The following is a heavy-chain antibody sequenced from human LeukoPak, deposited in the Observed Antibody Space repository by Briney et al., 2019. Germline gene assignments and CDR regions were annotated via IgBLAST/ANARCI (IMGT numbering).Heavy chain of an antibody. Sequence: SETLSLTCTVSGGSISSYYWSWIRQPPGKGLEWIGYVYYRGSTNYNPSLKSRVTISLDTSKKQFSLKLSSVTPEDTALYYCARGSGSWFDPWGQGTLVTVSS. D-gene: IGHD3-10*01. CDR2: VYYRGST. CDR3: ARGSGSWFDP. J-gene: IGHJ5*02. V-gene: IGHV4-59*12. CDR1: GGSISSYY.